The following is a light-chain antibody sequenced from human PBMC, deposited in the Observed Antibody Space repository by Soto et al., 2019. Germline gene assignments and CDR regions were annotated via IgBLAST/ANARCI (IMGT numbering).Light chain of an antibody. Sequence: IQMTQSPSSLSASVGDRVTITCRASQSISSYLNWYQQKPGKAPKLLIYAASSLQSGVPSRFSGSGSGTDFTLTIGSLQPEDFATYFCQQSNGSPPTFGGGTKVDIK. V-gene: IGKV1-39*01. CDR3: QQSNGSPPT. CDR1: QSISSY. J-gene: IGKJ4*01. CDR2: AAS.